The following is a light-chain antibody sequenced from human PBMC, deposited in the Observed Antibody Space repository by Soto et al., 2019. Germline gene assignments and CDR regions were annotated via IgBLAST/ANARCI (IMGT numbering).Light chain of an antibody. V-gene: IGKV3-11*01. Sequence: EIVLTQSPATLSLSPGERATLSCRASQSVSSYLAWYQQKPGQAPRLLIYDASNRATGIPARFSGSGTGTVYAQTISMREAEDFAFYYCQQRSNWPPITFGQGTRLEIK. CDR3: QQRSNWPPIT. CDR1: QSVSSY. J-gene: IGKJ5*01. CDR2: DAS.